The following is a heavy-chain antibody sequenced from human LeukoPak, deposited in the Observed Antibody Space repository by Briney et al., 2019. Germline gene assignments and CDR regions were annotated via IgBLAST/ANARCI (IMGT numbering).Heavy chain of an antibody. D-gene: IGHD3-22*01. V-gene: IGHV3-23*01. CDR2: VTGSGST. CDR3: ARVRYDSTASYFDY. CDR1: GFSFSNYA. J-gene: IGHJ4*02. Sequence: GGSLRLSCAASGFSFSNYAMSWVRQAPGKGLGWVSAVTGSGSTYYADSVKGRFTISRDNSKNTLYLQMNSLRAEDTAVYYCARVRYDSTASYFDYWGQGTLVTVSS.